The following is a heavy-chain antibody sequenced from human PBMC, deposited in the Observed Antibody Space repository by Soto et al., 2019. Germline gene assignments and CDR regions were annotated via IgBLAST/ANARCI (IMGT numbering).Heavy chain of an antibody. V-gene: IGHV3-15*01. D-gene: IGHD2-15*01. CDR1: GFTFSHAW. Sequence: PGGSLRLSCAASGFTFSHAWMSWVRQAPGKGLEWVGRIKSNTEGGTTAYAAPVNGRFTISRDDSKNTLYLQMNSLKTEDTAMYYCTTDGHGYGSGGSRYEIAYRDPGNLVTVSS. J-gene: IGHJ4*02. CDR3: TTDGHGYGSGGSRYEIAY. CDR2: IKSNTEGGTT.